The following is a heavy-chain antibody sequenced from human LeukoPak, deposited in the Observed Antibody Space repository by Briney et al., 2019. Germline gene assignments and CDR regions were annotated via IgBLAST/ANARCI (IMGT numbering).Heavy chain of an antibody. V-gene: IGHV3-74*01. CDR1: GFTFNKYW. J-gene: IGHJ5*02. CDR3: ARDRPHNWFDP. CDR2: IDNNGVET. Sequence: GGSLRISCVASGFTFNKYWMHWVRQIPGEGLVWVSRIDNNGVETVYADSVKGRFTISRDNAKNTLYLQMNSLRVEDTAIYYCARDRPHNWFDPWGQGTLVTVSS.